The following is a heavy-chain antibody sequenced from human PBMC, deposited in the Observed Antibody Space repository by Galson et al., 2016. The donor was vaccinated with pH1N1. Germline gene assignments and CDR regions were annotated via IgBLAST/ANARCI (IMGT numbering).Heavy chain of an antibody. CDR2: IDPRYDTT. Sequence: SVKVSCKAPKSTFTKYYIHWVRQAPGQGLEWMGIIDPRYDTTTYSQKFQGRLSLTRDTSTNSVDMELRNLRPDDSAIYFCTRRYYFDYWGQGTLVTVSS. J-gene: IGHJ4*02. CDR3: TRRYYFDY. V-gene: IGHV1-46*01. CDR1: KSTFTKYY.